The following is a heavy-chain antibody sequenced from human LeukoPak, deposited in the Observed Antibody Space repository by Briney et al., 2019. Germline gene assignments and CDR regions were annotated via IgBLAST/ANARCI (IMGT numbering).Heavy chain of an antibody. D-gene: IGHD2-15*01. CDR3: AREGRDCSGGSCYSGNWFDP. CDR1: GYTFTSDG. Sequence: GASVKVSCKASGYTFTSDGISWVRQAPGQGLEWLGWISAYNGNTNYAQKLQGRVTMTTDTSTSTAYMELRSLRSDDTAVYYCAREGRDCSGGSCYSGNWFDPWGQGTLVTVSS. V-gene: IGHV1-18*01. CDR2: ISAYNGNT. J-gene: IGHJ5*02.